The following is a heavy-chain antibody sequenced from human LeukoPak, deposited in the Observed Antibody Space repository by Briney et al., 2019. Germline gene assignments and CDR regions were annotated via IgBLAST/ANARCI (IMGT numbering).Heavy chain of an antibody. V-gene: IGHV6-1*01. Sequence: SQTLSLTCAISGDSVSSNSAAWNWIRQSPSRGLEWLGRTYYRSKWYNGYAVSVKSRITINPDTSRNQFPLKLSSVTAADTAVYYCARAVDTARNYYFDYWGQGTLVTVSS. CDR1: GDSVSSNSAA. J-gene: IGHJ4*02. D-gene: IGHD5-18*01. CDR3: ARAVDTARNYYFDY. CDR2: TYYRSKWYN.